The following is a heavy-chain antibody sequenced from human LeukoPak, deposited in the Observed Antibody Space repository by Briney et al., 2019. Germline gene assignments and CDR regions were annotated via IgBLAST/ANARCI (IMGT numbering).Heavy chain of an antibody. CDR3: ARSHGADILESDY. J-gene: IGHJ4*02. CDR2: MDPNRGNT. D-gene: IGHD2-15*01. CDR1: GYTFTSYD. V-gene: IGHV1-8*01. Sequence: ASVKVSCKASGYTFTSYDINWVRQATGQGLEGMGWMDPNRGNTGYAQKFQGRVTMTRHTSISTAYMELSSLRSGDTAVYCCARSHGADILESDYWGQGTLVTVSS.